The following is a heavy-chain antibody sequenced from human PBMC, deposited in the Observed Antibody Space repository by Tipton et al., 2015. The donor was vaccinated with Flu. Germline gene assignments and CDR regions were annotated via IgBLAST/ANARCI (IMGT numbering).Heavy chain of an antibody. V-gene: IGHV1-46*01. CDR3: ARDEGYTSGAVYNYFDA. J-gene: IGHJ5*02. CDR2: VNPRDGNT. D-gene: IGHD5-12*01. Sequence: QSGAEVKRPGASVKVSCKASGYTFSNYYIHWMRQAPGQGLEWMGLVNPRDGNTRYPQKFQGRVTMTRDTSTSTVYMDLSSLTSEDTAMYYCARDEGYTSGAVYNYFDAWGQGTLVTVSS. CDR1: GYTFSNYY.